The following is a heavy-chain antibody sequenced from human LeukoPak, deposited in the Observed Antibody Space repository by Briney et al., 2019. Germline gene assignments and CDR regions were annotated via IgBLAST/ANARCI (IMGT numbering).Heavy chain of an antibody. CDR2: VYNSGRT. D-gene: IGHD3-9*01. CDR1: GVSISNYY. CDR3: ARGYFY. J-gene: IGHJ4*02. V-gene: IGHV4-4*08. Sequence: PSETLSLTCIVSGVSISNYYWSWLRQPPGKGLEWIGYVYNSGRTSYNPYLKGRVSISADMPKNQFSLKLTSVTAADTAVYYCARGYFYWGQGALVTVSS.